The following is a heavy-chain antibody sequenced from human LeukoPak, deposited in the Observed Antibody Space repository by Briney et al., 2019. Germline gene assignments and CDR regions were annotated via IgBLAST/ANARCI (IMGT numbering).Heavy chain of an antibody. J-gene: IGHJ6*03. D-gene: IGHD6-19*01. CDR1: GFTVSSNY. Sequence: PGGSLRLSCAASGFTVSSNYMSWVRQAPGKGLEWVSVIYSGGSTYYADSVKGRFTISRDNSKNTLYLQMNSLRAEDTAVYYCAREWGIAVAGTGYYYYMDVWGKGTTVTISS. V-gene: IGHV3-66*01. CDR2: IYSGGST. CDR3: AREWGIAVAGTGYYYYMDV.